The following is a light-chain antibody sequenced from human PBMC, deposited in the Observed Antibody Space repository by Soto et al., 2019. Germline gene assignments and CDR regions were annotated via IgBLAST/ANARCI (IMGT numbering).Light chain of an antibody. CDR3: QHCGSSPWT. V-gene: IGKV3-20*01. J-gene: IGKJ1*01. CDR1: QSVSSSY. Sequence: ENVLTQSPDTLSLSPGERATLSCRASQSVSSSYLAWYQQKPGQAPRLLIYNASSRATGIPDRFSGGGSKPDFALTISRLEPEDFAVYYCQHCGSSPWTFGRGTKVDIK. CDR2: NAS.